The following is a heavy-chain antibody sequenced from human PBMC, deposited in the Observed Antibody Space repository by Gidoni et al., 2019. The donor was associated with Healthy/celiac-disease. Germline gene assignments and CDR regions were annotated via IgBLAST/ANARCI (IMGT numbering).Heavy chain of an antibody. CDR1: GYTLTELS. J-gene: IGHJ5*02. CDR3: ATVRDIVVVPAARWFDP. CDR2: VDPEDGET. V-gene: IGHV1-24*01. D-gene: IGHD2-2*01. Sequence: QVQLVQSGAEAKETGASVKVSCKVSGYTLTELSMHWVRQAPGKGLEWMGGVDPEDGETIYAQKFQGRVTMTEDTSTDTAYMELSSLRSEDTAVYYCATVRDIVVVPAARWFDPWGQVTLVTVSS.